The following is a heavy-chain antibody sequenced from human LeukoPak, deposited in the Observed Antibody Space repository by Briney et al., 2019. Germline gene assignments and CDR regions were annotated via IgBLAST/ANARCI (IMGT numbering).Heavy chain of an antibody. CDR2: INPNSGGT. J-gene: IGHJ3*02. Sequence: ASVKVSCKASGYTFTGYYMHWVRQAPGQGLEWMGWINPNSGGTNYAQKFQGRVTMTRDTSISTAYMEINRLTSDDTAVYYCARCRTTWSDYCDAFDIWGQGTVVTVSS. V-gene: IGHV1-2*02. D-gene: IGHD3-3*01. CDR3: ARCRTTWSDYCDAFDI. CDR1: GYTFTGYY.